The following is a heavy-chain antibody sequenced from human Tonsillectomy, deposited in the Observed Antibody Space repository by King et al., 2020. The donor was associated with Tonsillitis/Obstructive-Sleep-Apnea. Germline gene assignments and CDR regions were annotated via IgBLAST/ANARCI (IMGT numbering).Heavy chain of an antibody. J-gene: IGHJ4*02. CDR2: INRGGETT. CDR1: GFTFTSYT. V-gene: IGHV3-23*04. Sequence: VQLVESGGGLVQPGGSLRLSCVVSGFTFTSYTMGWVRQAPGKGLEWISNINRGGETTYYTDSVEGRFTISRDNHKNTVYLQMNSLRVEDTAIYFCAKAFAAVDTAIILNFDHWGQGTLVTVSP. D-gene: IGHD5-18*01. CDR3: AKAFAAVDTAIILNFDH.